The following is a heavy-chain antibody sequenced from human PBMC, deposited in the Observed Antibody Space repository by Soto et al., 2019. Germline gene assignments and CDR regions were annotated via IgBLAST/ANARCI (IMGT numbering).Heavy chain of an antibody. J-gene: IGHJ4*02. D-gene: IGHD3-22*01. CDR2: ISYDGSNK. V-gene: IGHV3-30*18. CDR1: GFTFSSYG. Sequence: PGGSLRLSCAASGFTFSSYGMHWVRQAPGKGLEWVAVISYDGSNKYYADSVKGRFTISRDNSKNTLYLQMNSLRAEDTAVYYCAKDNYYDSSGYYYVSYFDYWGQGTLVTVSS. CDR3: AKDNYYDSSGYYYVSYFDY.